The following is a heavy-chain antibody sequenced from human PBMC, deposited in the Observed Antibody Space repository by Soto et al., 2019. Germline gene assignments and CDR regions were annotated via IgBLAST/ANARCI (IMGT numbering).Heavy chain of an antibody. V-gene: IGHV4-39*07. J-gene: IGHJ5*02. D-gene: IGHD6-13*01. CDR3: AREKVVIAAAGNWFDP. Sequence: SETLSLTCTVSGGSISSSSYYWGWIRQPPGKGLEWIGSIYYSGSTYYNPSLKSRVTISVDTSTNQFSLKLSSVTAADTAVYYCAREKVVIAAAGNWFDPWGQGTLVTVSS. CDR1: GGSISSSSYY. CDR2: IYYSGST.